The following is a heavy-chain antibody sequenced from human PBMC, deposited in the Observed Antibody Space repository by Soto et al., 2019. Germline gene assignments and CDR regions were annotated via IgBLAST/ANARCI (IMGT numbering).Heavy chain of an antibody. J-gene: IGHJ4*01. CDR1: GFTLSSYS. CDR2: IRGSGGTI. D-gene: IGHD6-19*01. Sequence: EVQLVESGGGMVQPGGSLRVSCAASGFTLSSYSMHWVRQAPGKGLEWVSYIRGSGGTIYYADSVKGRFTIYRDNAKNSLSVQMNSLRDEDTAVYFCARETGLRSSGWSYYFDFWGHGTRVTVSS. CDR3: ARETGLRSSGWSYYFDF. V-gene: IGHV3-48*02.